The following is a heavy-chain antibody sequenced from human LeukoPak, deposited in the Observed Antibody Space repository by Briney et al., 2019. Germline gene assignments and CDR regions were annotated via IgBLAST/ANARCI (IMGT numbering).Heavy chain of an antibody. J-gene: IGHJ4*02. Sequence: SETLSLTCTVSGDSINGGEWWNWVRQPPGKGMEWIGEIHHSGSVDYNPSLKSRVAMSMDTSTNQLSLTLNSVTAADTAVYFCARDSTSDSSWFFDYWGQGTLVTVSS. CDR1: GDSINGGEW. D-gene: IGHD6-13*01. V-gene: IGHV4-55*08. CDR3: ARDSTSDSSWFFDY. CDR2: IHHSGSV.